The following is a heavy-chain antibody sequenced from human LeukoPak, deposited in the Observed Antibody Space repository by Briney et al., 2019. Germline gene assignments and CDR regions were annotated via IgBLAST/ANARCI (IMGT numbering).Heavy chain of an antibody. J-gene: IGHJ4*02. CDR3: ARDHYYDSSGTKEN. Sequence: DSVKGRFTISRDNAKNSLYLQMNSLRAEDTAVYYCARDHYYDSSGTKENWGQGTLVTVSS. V-gene: IGHV3-11*06. D-gene: IGHD3-22*01.